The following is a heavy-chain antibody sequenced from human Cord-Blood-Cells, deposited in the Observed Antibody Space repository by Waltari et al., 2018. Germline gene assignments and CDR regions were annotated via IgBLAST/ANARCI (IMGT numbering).Heavy chain of an antibody. D-gene: IGHD3-3*01. Sequence: QVQLQQWGAGLLKPSETLSLTCAVYGGSFSGYYWSWIRQPPGKGLGWIGEINHSGSTNCNPSPKRRVTISVVTPTNPFSLKLGSVAVADTAVYYCARAPAVRFLVQILGWFGPWGQGTLVTVSS. J-gene: IGHJ5*02. CDR2: INHSGST. CDR1: GGSFSGYY. V-gene: IGHV4-34*01. CDR3: ARAPAVRFLVQILGWFGP.